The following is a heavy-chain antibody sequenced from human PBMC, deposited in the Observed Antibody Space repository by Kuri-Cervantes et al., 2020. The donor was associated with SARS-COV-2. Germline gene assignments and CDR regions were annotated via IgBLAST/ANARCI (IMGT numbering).Heavy chain of an antibody. CDR3: VRDGDHWNFDY. D-gene: IGHD1-1*01. Sequence: GESLKISCAASGFTFSGHWIHWVRQAPGKGLEWVSGISWNSGSIGYADSVKGRFTLSRDNAKNMLFLQMNSLRAEDTAVYYCVRDGDHWNFDYWGQGTLVTVSS. CDR1: GFTFSGHW. J-gene: IGHJ4*02. CDR2: ISWNSGSI. V-gene: IGHV3-74*01.